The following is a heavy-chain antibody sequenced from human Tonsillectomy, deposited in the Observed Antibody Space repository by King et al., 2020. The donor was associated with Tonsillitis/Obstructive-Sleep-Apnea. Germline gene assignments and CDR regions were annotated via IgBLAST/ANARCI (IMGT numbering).Heavy chain of an antibody. Sequence: QLVQSGAEVKKPGASVKVSCKASGYTFTSYGISWVRQAPGQGLEWMGWISAYNGNTDYAQKLQGRVSMSTDTSTSTAYMEVRSLRSDDAAVYYCARGCSGYDGDYYYYMDVWGKGTTVTVSS. CDR2: ISAYNGNT. V-gene: IGHV1-18*01. CDR1: GYTFTSYG. J-gene: IGHJ6*03. CDR3: ARGCSGYDGDYYYYMDV. D-gene: IGHD5-12*01.